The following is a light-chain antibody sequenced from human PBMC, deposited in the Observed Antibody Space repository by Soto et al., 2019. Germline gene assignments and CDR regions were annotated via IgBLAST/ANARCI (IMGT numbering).Light chain of an antibody. J-gene: IGLJ1*01. CDR1: SGDIGSYNR. CDR2: EVT. CDR3: SSYTNIKTRACV. Sequence: QSVLTQPASVSGSPGQSITISCTGTSGDIGSYNRVSWYQQHPGKAPKLIIYEVTDRPSGVSNRFSGSKSGNTASLTISVLQAEDEAEYYCSSYTNIKTRACVFGTGTKVTVL. V-gene: IGLV2-14*01.